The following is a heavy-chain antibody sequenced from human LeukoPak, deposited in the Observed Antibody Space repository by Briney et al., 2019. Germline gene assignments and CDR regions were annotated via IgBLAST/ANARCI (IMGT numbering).Heavy chain of an antibody. CDR1: GGSISSGGYY. J-gene: IGHJ3*02. Sequence: PSETLPLTCTVSGGSISSGGYYWSWIRQHPGKGLEWIGYIYYSGSTYYNPSLKSRVTISVDTSKNQFSLKLSSVTAADTAVYYCARGGYKPPKAFDIWGQGTMVTVSS. CDR3: ARGGYKPPKAFDI. V-gene: IGHV4-31*03. D-gene: IGHD5-24*01. CDR2: IYYSGST.